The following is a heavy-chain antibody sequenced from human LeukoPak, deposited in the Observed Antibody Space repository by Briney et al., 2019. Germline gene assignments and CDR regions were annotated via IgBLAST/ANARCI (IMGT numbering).Heavy chain of an antibody. CDR3: ARDVGRYTYGYRPTELYWYFDL. Sequence: SETLSLTCSVSGVSISSSDYYWGWIRQPPGKGPEWIGTIYHSGSTYYNPSLKSRVTISVDTSKNQFSLKLSSVTAADTAVYYCARDVGRYTYGYRPTELYWYFDLWGRGTRVTVSS. V-gene: IGHV4-39*07. D-gene: IGHD5-18*01. J-gene: IGHJ2*01. CDR1: GVSISSSDYY. CDR2: IYHSGST.